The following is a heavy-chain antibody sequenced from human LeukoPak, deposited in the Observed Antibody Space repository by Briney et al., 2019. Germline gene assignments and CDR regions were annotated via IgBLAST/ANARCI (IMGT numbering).Heavy chain of an antibody. J-gene: IGHJ4*02. CDR2: IYYSGST. Sequence: PSETLSLTCTVSGGSISSGDYYWSWIRQPPGKGLEWIGYIYYSGSTYYNPSLKSRVTISVDTSKNQFSLKLSSVTAADTAVYYCARDRGYGDYAYYFDYWGQGTLVTISS. CDR3: ARDRGYGDYAYYFDY. V-gene: IGHV4-30-4*01. D-gene: IGHD4-17*01. CDR1: GGSISSGDYY.